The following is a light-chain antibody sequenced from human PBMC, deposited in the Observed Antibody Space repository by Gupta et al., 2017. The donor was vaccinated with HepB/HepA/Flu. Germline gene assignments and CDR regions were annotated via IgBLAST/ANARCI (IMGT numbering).Light chain of an antibody. CDR1: QSLLFGSNNKNY. V-gene: IGKV4-1*01. CDR2: WAS. Sequence: DIVMTQSPDSLAVSLGERATINCRSSQSLLFGSNNKNYLAWYQQKPGLPPRLLIYWASTRESGVPDRFSGSGSGTDFTLTISSLQAEDVAVYFCNQYYNTPYTFGQGTKLEIE. CDR3: NQYYNTPYT. J-gene: IGKJ2*01.